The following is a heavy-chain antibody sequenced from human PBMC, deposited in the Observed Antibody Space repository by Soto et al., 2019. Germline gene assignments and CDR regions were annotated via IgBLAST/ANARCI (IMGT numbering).Heavy chain of an antibody. CDR3: ANYYYDSSGFWGGAFDI. V-gene: IGHV4-39*01. CDR1: GGSISSSSYY. D-gene: IGHD3-22*01. CDR2: IYYSGST. J-gene: IGHJ3*02. Sequence: QLQLQESGPGLVKPSETLSLTCTVSGGSISSSSYYWGWIRQPPGKGPEWIGSIYYSGSTYHNPSLEGRVTISLDPSKNQFSLTLSSVTAADPAVYYCANYYYDSSGFWGGAFDIWGQGTMVTVSS.